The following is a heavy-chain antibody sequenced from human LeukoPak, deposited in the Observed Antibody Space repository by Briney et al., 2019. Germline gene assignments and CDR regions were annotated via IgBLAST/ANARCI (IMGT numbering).Heavy chain of an antibody. V-gene: IGHV4-34*01. J-gene: IGHJ6*02. CDR1: GGSFSGYY. Sequence: SETLSLTCAVYGGSFSGYYWSWIRQPPGKGLEWIGEINHSGSTNYNPSLKSRVTISVDTSENQFSLKLSSVTAADTAVYYCARATIVVVPAATITDSRYGMDVWGQGTTVTVSS. CDR2: INHSGST. D-gene: IGHD2-2*01. CDR3: ARATIVVVPAATITDSRYGMDV.